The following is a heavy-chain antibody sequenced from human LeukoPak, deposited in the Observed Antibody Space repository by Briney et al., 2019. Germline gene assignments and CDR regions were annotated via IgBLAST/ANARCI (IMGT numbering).Heavy chain of an antibody. D-gene: IGHD5-24*01. Sequence: SETLSLTCTVSGGSISSGSYYWSWIRQPAGKGLEWIGRIYTSGSTDYNPSLKSRVTISVDTSKNQFSLKLSSVAAADTAVYYCARDSLVEMATITDYWGQGTLVTVSS. J-gene: IGHJ4*02. CDR2: IYTSGST. CDR3: ARDSLVEMATITDY. CDR1: GGSISSGSYY. V-gene: IGHV4-61*02.